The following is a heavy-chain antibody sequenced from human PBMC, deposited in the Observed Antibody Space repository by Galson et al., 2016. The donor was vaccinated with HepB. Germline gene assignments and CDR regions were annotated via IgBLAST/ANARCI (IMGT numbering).Heavy chain of an antibody. Sequence: SLRLSCAASGFTFDDYAMHWVRQAPGKGLEWVSGLSWNSDNIGYADSVKGRITISRDNAKNALYLQLNSLRTGDSALYFFARENWGVLTGVIDYWGHGTLVTVSS. CDR2: LSWNSDNI. V-gene: IGHV3-9*01. CDR1: GFTFDDYA. CDR3: ARENWGVLTGVIDY. J-gene: IGHJ4*01. D-gene: IGHD7-27*01.